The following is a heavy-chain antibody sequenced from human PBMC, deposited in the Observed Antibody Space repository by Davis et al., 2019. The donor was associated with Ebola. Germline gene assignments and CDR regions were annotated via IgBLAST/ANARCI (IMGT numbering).Heavy chain of an antibody. CDR2: IKQDGSEK. D-gene: IGHD3-3*01. Sequence: GGSLRLSCAASGFTFSSYWMSWVRQAPGKGLEWVANIKQDGSEKYYVDSVKGRFTISRDNAKNSLYLQMNSLRAEDTAVYYCARADQYDFWSGYYRNWFDPWGQGTLVTVSS. CDR3: ARADQYDFWSGYYRNWFDP. J-gene: IGHJ5*02. CDR1: GFTFSSYW. V-gene: IGHV3-7*03.